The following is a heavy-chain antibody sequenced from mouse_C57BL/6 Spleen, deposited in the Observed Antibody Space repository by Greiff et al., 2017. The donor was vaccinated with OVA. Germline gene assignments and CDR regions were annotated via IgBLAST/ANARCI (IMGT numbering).Heavy chain of an antibody. V-gene: IGHV14-4*01. D-gene: IGHD1-1*01. CDR1: GFNIKDDY. CDR3: TTRFLYYYGSSYVTYFDY. Sequence: VQLKQSGAELVRPGASVKLSCTASGFNIKDDYMHWVKQRPEQGLEWIGWIDPENGDTEYASKFQGKATITADTSSNTAYLQLSSLTSEDTAVYYCTTRFLYYYGSSYVTYFDYWGQGTTLTVSS. CDR2: IDPENGDT. J-gene: IGHJ2*01.